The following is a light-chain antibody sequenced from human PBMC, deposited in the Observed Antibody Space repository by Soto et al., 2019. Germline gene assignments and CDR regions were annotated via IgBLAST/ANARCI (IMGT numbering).Light chain of an antibody. Sequence: QSVLTQPASVSGSPGQSITISCTGTSSDVGGYNFVSWYQQHPGKPPKLIIFDVTDRPSGVSNRFSGSKSGNTASLTISGLRAEDEADYYCSSYTRTSTLGVFGTGTKVTV. CDR3: SSYTRTSTLGV. CDR2: DVT. J-gene: IGLJ1*01. V-gene: IGLV2-14*03. CDR1: SSDVGGYNF.